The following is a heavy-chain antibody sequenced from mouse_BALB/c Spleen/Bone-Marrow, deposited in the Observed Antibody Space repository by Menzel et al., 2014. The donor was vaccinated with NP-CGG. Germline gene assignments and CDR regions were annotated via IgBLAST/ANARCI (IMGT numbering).Heavy chain of an antibody. CDR2: ISSGSSTI. CDR3: TRGGNWDDFDY. D-gene: IGHD4-1*01. CDR1: GSTFSSFG. V-gene: IGHV5-17*02. Sequence: EVKVVESGGGLVQPGGSRKLSCAASGSTFSSFGMHWVRQAPEKGLEWVAYISSGSSTIFYADTLKGRFTVSRDNPKNTLFLQMTSLRSEDTAMYYCTRGGNWDDFDYWGQGTTLTVSS. J-gene: IGHJ2*01.